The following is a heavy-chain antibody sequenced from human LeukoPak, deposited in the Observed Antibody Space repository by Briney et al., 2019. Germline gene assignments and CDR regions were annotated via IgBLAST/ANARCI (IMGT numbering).Heavy chain of an antibody. V-gene: IGHV3-7*03. CDR3: ARAMDV. Sequence: GGSLRLSCAASGFTFNIYWMNWVRQAPGKGLEWVANINQGGSEKYYVDSVKGRFTISRDNAKNSLFLQMNSLRAEDTAVYYCARAMDVWGQGTTVTVSS. CDR1: GFTFNIYW. CDR2: INQGGSEK. J-gene: IGHJ6*02.